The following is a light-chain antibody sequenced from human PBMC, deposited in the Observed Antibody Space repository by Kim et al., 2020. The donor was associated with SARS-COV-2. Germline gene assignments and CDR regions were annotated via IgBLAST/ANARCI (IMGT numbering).Light chain of an antibody. J-gene: IGLJ1*01. CDR3: VSYTGSATLYV. CDR1: SSDVGTYNF. V-gene: IGLV2-14*03. CDR2: DVI. Sequence: QSITISCTGASSDVGTYNFVSWYQQHPGKAPKLIIYDVINRPSGVSHRFSASKSGNTASLTISGLQADDEADYFCVSYTGSATLYVFGTGTTVTVL.